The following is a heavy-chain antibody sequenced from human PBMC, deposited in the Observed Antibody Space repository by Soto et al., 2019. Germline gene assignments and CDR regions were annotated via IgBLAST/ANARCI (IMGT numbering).Heavy chain of an antibody. CDR1: GGSISSGGYY. CDR3: ARVPMYYYDSSGASGFEP. J-gene: IGHJ5*02. Sequence: SETLSLTCTVSGGSISSGGYYWSWIRQHPGKGLEWIGYIYYSGSTYYNPSLKSRVTISVDTSKNQFSLKLSSVTAADTAVYYCARVPMYYYDSSGASGFEPWGQGTLVTVSS. CDR2: IYYSGST. V-gene: IGHV4-31*03. D-gene: IGHD3-22*01.